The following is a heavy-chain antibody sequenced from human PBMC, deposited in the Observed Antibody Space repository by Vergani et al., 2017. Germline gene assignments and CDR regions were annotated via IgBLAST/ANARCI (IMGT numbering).Heavy chain of an antibody. D-gene: IGHD5-12*01. Sequence: QVQLQESGPGLVKPSETLSLTCTVSGGSVSSGSYYWSWIRQPAGKGLEWIGYIYYSGSTNYNPSLTSRVTISVDTSKNQFSLKLSSVTAADTAVYYCARGRGPLGYWGQGTLVTVSS. J-gene: IGHJ4*02. CDR3: ARGRGPLGY. V-gene: IGHV4-61*10. CDR2: IYYSGST. CDR1: GGSVSSGSYY.